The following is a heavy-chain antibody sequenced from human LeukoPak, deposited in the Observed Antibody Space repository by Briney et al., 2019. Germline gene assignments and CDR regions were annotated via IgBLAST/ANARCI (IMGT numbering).Heavy chain of an antibody. CDR1: GFTFGDYA. V-gene: IGHV3-49*04. Sequence: GRSLRLSCTASGFTFGDYAMSWVRQAPGKGPEWVGFIRRKAYGETTEYAASVKGRFTISRDDSKSIAYLHMNSLKTGDTAMYYCTGTYYYDSSGYGGGGYWGQGTLVTVSS. D-gene: IGHD3-22*01. CDR2: IRRKAYGETT. CDR3: TGTYYYDSSGYGGGGY. J-gene: IGHJ4*02.